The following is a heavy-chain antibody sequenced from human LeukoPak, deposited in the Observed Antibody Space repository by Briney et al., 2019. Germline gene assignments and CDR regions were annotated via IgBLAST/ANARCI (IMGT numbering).Heavy chain of an antibody. D-gene: IGHD6-19*01. V-gene: IGHV3-9*03. Sequence: GRSLRLSCAASGFTFDDYAMHWVRQAPGKGLEWVSGISWNSGSIGYADSVKGRFTISRDNAKNSLYLQMNSLRAEDMALYYCARGGLGDAFDIWGQGTMVTVSS. CDR3: ARGGLGDAFDI. CDR1: GFTFDDYA. CDR2: ISWNSGSI. J-gene: IGHJ3*02.